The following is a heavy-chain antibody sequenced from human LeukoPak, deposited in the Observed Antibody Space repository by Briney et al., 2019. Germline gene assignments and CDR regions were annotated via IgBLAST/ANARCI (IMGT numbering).Heavy chain of an antibody. V-gene: IGHV3-23*01. D-gene: IGHD2-15*01. CDR1: GFTFSSYA. Sequence: GGSLRLSCAASGFTFSSYAMSWVRQAPGKGLEWVSGIGGSGDSTYYTDSVKGRFTISRDNSKNTLYLQMNSLRAEDTAVYYCARDGGRYCSGGSCYSSVDVWGQGTTVTVSS. CDR3: ARDGGRYCSGGSCYSSVDV. J-gene: IGHJ6*02. CDR2: IGGSGDST.